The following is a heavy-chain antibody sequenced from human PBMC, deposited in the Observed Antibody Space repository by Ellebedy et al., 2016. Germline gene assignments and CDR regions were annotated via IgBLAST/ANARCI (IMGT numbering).Heavy chain of an antibody. V-gene: IGHV3-9*01. J-gene: IGHJ6*02. CDR1: GFTFDDFT. CDR2: ISWNSGTI. Sequence: GGSLRLSCAASGFTFDDFTMHWVRQAPGKGLERVSGISWNSGTIGYSDSVKGRFTISRDNAKNSLYLQMNSLRAGDTAVYYCARDLIMDVWGQGTTVTVSS. CDR3: ARDLIMDV.